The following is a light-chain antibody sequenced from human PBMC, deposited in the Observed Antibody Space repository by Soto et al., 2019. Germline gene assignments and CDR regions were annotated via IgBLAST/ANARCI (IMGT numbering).Light chain of an antibody. CDR1: QMISRW. J-gene: IGKJ1*01. CDR2: DAS. Sequence: DIQMTQSPSTLSASVGDRVTITCRASQMISRWLACYQQKPGKAPNLLIYDASSLQSGVPSRFSGSGSGTEFTLTISRLQPDDFATYYCQQYDTYGTFGQGTQVEIK. V-gene: IGKV1-5*01. CDR3: QQYDTYGT.